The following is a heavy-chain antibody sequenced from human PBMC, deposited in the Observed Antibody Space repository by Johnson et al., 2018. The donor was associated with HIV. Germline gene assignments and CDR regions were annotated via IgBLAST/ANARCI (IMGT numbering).Heavy chain of an antibody. CDR3: ASTGLITYVGAFDI. J-gene: IGHJ3*02. CDR1: GFTVSSNY. Sequence: VQLVESGGGLVQPGGSLRLSCAASGFTVSSNYMSWVRQAPGKGLEWVSVIYCGGSNIYYADPVTGRFTISRDNAKNSLDLQMNSLRAEDTAVYYCASTGLITYVGAFDIWGQGTMVTVFS. D-gene: IGHD1-26*01. CDR2: IYCGGSNI. V-gene: IGHV3-66*01.